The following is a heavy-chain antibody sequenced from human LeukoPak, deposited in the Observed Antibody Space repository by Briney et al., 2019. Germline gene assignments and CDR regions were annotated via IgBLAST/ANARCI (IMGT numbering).Heavy chain of an antibody. J-gene: IGHJ6*03. Sequence: GASVKVSCKSSVYTFTSYDINWVRQATGQGLEWMGWMNPNSGNTGYAQKFQGRVTITRNTSISTAYMELSSLRSEDTAVYYCARFSSYSGSYIDYMDVWGKGTTVTVSS. D-gene: IGHD1-26*01. CDR3: ARFSSYSGSYIDYMDV. CDR1: VYTFTSYD. V-gene: IGHV1-8*03. CDR2: MNPNSGNT.